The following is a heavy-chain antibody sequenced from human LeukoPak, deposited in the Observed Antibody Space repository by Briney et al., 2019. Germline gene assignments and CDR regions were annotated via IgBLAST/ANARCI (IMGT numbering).Heavy chain of an antibody. CDR2: ISSSSSYT. V-gene: IGHV3-11*06. CDR1: GFTFSDYY. J-gene: IGHJ4*02. CDR3: ARERGYSSGWYLDY. D-gene: IGHD6-19*01. Sequence: GGSLRLSCAASGFTFSDYYMSWIRQAPGKGLEWVSYISSSSSYTNYADSVKGRFTISRDDAKSSLYLQMNSLRDEDTAVYYCARERGYSSGWYLDYWGQGTLVTVPS.